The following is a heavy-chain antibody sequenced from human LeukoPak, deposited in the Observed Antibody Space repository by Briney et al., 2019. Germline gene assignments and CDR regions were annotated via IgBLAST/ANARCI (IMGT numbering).Heavy chain of an antibody. CDR1: AYTFTGYY. D-gene: IGHD4-17*01. V-gene: IGHV1-2*02. J-gene: IGHJ5*02. Sequence: ASVKVSCKASAYTFTGYYMHWVRQAPGQGLEWMGWINPSSGGTNYAQKFQGRVTMTRDTSIGTAYMELSRLISDDTAVYYCARHMTTANNWFDPWGQGTLVTVPS. CDR3: ARHMTTANNWFDP. CDR2: INPSSGGT.